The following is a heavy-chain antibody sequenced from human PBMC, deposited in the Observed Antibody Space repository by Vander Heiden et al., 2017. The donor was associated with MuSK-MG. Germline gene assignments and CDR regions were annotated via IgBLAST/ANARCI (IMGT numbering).Heavy chain of an antibody. CDR3: ARGPRSPGPDGVDV. J-gene: IGHJ6*02. CDR1: GGSFSGYY. D-gene: IGHD2-15*01. CDR2: INQSGGT. Sequence: QVQLQQWGAGMLKPSETLSLTCAVNGGSFSGYYWSWIRQPPGKGLEWIGEINQSGGTNYNPSLKSRVTISIDTSKKQFSLKLTSVTAADTAVYYCARGPRSPGPDGVDVWGQGTTVTVS. V-gene: IGHV4-34*02.